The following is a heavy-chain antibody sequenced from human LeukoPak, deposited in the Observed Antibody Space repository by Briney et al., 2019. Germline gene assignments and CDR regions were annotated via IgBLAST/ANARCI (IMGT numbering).Heavy chain of an antibody. J-gene: IGHJ4*02. V-gene: IGHV3-30*18. CDR1: GFTFSSYG. Sequence: PGGSLRLSCAASGFTFSSYGMHWVRQAPGKGLEWVAVISYDGSNKYYADSVKGRFTISRDNSKNTLYLQMNSLRAEDTAAYYCAKDRYYYGSGSYGYFDYWGQGTLVTVSS. D-gene: IGHD3-10*01. CDR3: AKDRYYYGSGSYGYFDY. CDR2: ISYDGSNK.